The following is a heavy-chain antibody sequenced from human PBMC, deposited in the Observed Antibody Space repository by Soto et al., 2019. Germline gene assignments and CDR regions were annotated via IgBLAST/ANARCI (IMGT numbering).Heavy chain of an antibody. Sequence: EVQLLESGGGLVQPGGSLRLSCAASGFTFGIHAMSWVRQAPGKGLEWVSFISGSGGSTYYADSVKGRFTISRDNSKKTLYLQRNSLRGEDTAVYYCGKGSAATNYFYYATDVWGQGTTVTVSS. CDR3: GKGSAATNYFYYATDV. D-gene: IGHD2-15*01. V-gene: IGHV3-23*01. J-gene: IGHJ6*02. CDR1: GFTFGIHA. CDR2: ISGSGGST.